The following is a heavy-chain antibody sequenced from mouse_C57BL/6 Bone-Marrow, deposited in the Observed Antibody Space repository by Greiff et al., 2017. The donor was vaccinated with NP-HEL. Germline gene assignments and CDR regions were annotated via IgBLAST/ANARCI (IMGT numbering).Heavy chain of an antibody. CDR3: ARTGDFDY. D-gene: IGHD4-1*01. Sequence: QVQLQQSGAELVRPGASVKLSCKASGYTFTDYYINWVKQRPGQGLEWIARIYPGSGNTYYNEKFKGKATLTAEKSSSTAYMQRSSLTSEDSAVYCCARTGDFDYWGQGTTLTVSS. J-gene: IGHJ2*01. CDR2: IYPGSGNT. CDR1: GYTFTDYY. V-gene: IGHV1-76*01.